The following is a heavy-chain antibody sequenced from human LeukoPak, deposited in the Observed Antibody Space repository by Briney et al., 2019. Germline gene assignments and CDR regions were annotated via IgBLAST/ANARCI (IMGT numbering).Heavy chain of an antibody. V-gene: IGHV1-2*02. Sequence: ASVKVFCKASGYTFTGYYMHWVRQAPGQGLEWMGWMNPQSAATNYEQKFQGRVTMTRDTSINTAYMELRSLRSDDTAVYYCARSSFYYHYMNVWGKGTTVTVSS. CDR2: MNPQSAAT. CDR3: ARSSFYYHYMNV. CDR1: GYTFTGYY. J-gene: IGHJ6*03.